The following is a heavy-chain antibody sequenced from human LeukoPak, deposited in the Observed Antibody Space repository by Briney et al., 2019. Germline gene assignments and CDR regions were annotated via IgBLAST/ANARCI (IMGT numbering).Heavy chain of an antibody. CDR2: IYAVYSGATI. CDR3: ATVADFGDYYFDY. V-gene: IGHV3-53*01. J-gene: IGHJ4*02. D-gene: IGHD4-17*01. CDR1: GLNVSRNY. Sequence: GGSLRLSCASSGLNVSRNYMSWVRQAPGEGPQWVSVIYAVYSGATIHYADSVKGRFTISRDNSKNTLFLQMDSLRAEDTAVYYCATVADFGDYYFDYWGQGTLVTVSS.